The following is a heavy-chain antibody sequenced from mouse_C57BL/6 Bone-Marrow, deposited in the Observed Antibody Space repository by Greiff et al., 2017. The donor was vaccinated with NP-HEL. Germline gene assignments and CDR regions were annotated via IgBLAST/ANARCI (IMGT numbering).Heavy chain of an antibody. CDR2: ISYDGSN. CDR1: GYSITSGYY. D-gene: IGHD3-3*01. V-gene: IGHV3-6*01. CDR3: ARGRGDY. J-gene: IGHJ2*01. Sequence: LMESGPGLVKPSQSLSLTCSVTGYSITSGYYWNWIRQFPGNKLEWMGYISYDGSNNYNPSLKNRISITRDTSKNQFFLKLNSVTTEDTATYYCARGRGDYWGQGTTLTVSS.